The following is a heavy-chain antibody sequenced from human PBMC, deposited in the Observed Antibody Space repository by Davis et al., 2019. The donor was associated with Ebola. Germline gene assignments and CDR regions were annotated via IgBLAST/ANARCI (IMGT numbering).Heavy chain of an antibody. Sequence: GESLKISCKGSDNTFTNYWIGWVRQMPGNGLEWMGIIYPGDSDTRYSPSFQGQVTISADKSISTAYLQLNSLKASDTAMYYCARRKSSSAWYGDDYWGQGTLVTVSS. J-gene: IGHJ4*02. D-gene: IGHD6-19*01. V-gene: IGHV5-51*01. CDR3: ARRKSSSAWYGDDY. CDR1: DNTFTNYW. CDR2: IYPGDSDT.